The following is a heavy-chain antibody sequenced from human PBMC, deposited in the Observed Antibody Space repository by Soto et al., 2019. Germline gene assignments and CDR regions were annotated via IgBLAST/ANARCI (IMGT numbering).Heavy chain of an antibody. CDR3: ARDRRNPRRGMDV. D-gene: IGHD4-4*01. J-gene: IGHJ6*02. CDR1: GDSVSSNSAA. Sequence: SHTLSLTCAISGDSVSSNSAAWNWIMQSPSRGLEWLGRTYYRSKWYNDYAVSVKSRITINPDTSKNQFSLQLNSVTPEGPAVYSCARDRRNPRRGMDVWGQGPTVTVSS. V-gene: IGHV6-1*01. CDR2: TYYRSKWYN.